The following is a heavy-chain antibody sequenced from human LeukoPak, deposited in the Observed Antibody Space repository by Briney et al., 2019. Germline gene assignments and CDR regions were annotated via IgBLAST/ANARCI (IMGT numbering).Heavy chain of an antibody. V-gene: IGHV3-23*01. CDR1: GFTFSSYA. Sequence: TGGSLRLSCAASGFTFSSYAMSWVRQAPGKGLEWVSAISGSGGSTYYADSVKGRFTISRDNSKNTLYLQMNSLRAEDTAVYYCAGQGGQGPYYDFWSGYYPPAHFDYWGQGTLVTVSS. CDR2: ISGSGGST. J-gene: IGHJ4*02. D-gene: IGHD3-3*01. CDR3: AGQGGQGPYYDFWSGYYPPAHFDY.